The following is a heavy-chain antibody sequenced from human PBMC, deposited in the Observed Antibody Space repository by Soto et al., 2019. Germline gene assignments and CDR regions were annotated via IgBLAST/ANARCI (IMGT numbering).Heavy chain of an antibody. V-gene: IGHV3-7*01. CDR2: IKQGGNEK. Sequence: GASVKVSCKASGGTFSSYAISWVRQAPGKGLEWVANIKQGGNEKFYVDSVKGRFTISRDNAKKSLFLQMNSLRPEDTAVYYCVGALTYEVPYYYYGMDVWGQGTTVTVSS. CDR3: VGALTYEVPYYYYGMDV. D-gene: IGHD3-16*01. CDR1: GGTFSSYA. J-gene: IGHJ6*02.